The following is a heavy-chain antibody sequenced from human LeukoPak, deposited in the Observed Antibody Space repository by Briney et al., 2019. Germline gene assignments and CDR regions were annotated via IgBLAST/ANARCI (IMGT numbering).Heavy chain of an antibody. CDR3: AKLGIAAADSVYFDY. CDR1: GFTFSSYA. J-gene: IGHJ4*02. Sequence: GGSLRLSCAASGFTFSSYAMSWVRQAPGKGRQWVSTISSGGGSTYYADSVKGRFTISRDNSRNTLYLQMNGLRAEDTAVYYCAKLGIAAADSVYFDYWGQGTLVTVSS. CDR2: ISSGGGST. D-gene: IGHD6-13*01. V-gene: IGHV3-23*01.